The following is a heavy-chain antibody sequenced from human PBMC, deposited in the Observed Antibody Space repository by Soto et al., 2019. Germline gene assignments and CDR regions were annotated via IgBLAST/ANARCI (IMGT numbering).Heavy chain of an antibody. Sequence: SETLSLTCTVSGGSISSYYWSWIRQPAGKGLEWIGRIYTSGSTNYNPSLKSRVTMSVDTSKNQFSLKLSSVTAADTAVYYCARDYDFWSGYYERGHYFDYWGQGTLVTVS. CDR2: IYTSGST. V-gene: IGHV4-4*07. J-gene: IGHJ4*02. D-gene: IGHD3-3*01. CDR3: ARDYDFWSGYYERGHYFDY. CDR1: GGSISSYY.